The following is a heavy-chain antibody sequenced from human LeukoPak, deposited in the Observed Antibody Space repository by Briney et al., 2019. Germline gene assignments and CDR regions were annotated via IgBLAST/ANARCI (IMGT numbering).Heavy chain of an antibody. Sequence: ASVKVSCKASGYTFTSYGISWVRQAPGQGLKWMGWISAYNGNTNYAQKLQGRVTMTTDTSTSTAYMELRSLRSDDTAVYYCAREGYYDSSGYVSSVVYWGQGTLVTVSS. CDR1: GYTFTSYG. D-gene: IGHD3-22*01. CDR3: AREGYYDSSGYVSSVVY. CDR2: ISAYNGNT. J-gene: IGHJ4*02. V-gene: IGHV1-18*01.